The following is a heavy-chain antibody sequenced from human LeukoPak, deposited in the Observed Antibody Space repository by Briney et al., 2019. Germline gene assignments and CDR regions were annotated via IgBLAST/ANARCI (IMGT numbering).Heavy chain of an antibody. D-gene: IGHD4-17*01. Sequence: PGGSLRLSCAASGFTFSSYGMHWVRQAPGKGLEWVAVISYDGSNKYYADSVKGRFTISRDNSKNTLYLQMNSLRAEDTAVYYCARAGGGDTVAYRAQGPRVTVSS. V-gene: IGHV3-30*03. J-gene: IGHJ4*02. CDR2: ISYDGSNK. CDR1: GFTFSSYG. CDR3: ARAGGGDTVAY.